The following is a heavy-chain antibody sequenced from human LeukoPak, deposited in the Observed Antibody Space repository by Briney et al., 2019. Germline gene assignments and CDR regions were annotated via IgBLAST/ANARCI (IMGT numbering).Heavy chain of an antibody. CDR1: GYTFTSYG. Sequence: ASVKVSCKASGYTFTSYGISWLRQATGQGIEWMGWISGYNGETRYAQKFQARVTMTIDKSTSTVYMELRSLRSDDTAVYYCARDEVRLRLFGWFDPWGQGTLVTVSS. V-gene: IGHV1-18*01. J-gene: IGHJ5*02. CDR3: ARDEVRLRLFGWFDP. CDR2: ISGYNGET. D-gene: IGHD4-17*01.